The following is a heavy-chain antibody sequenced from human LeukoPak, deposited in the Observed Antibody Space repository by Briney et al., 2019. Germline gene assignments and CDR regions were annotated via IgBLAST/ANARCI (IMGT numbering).Heavy chain of an antibody. Sequence: KTSETLSLTCTVSGGSISSGGYYWSWIRQHPGKGLEWIGYIYYSGSTYYNPSLKSRVTISVDTSKNQFSLKLSSVTAADTAVYYCARDSGLTDYFDYWGQGTLVTVSS. V-gene: IGHV4-31*03. D-gene: IGHD1-20*01. CDR3: ARDSGLTDYFDY. CDR1: GGSISSGGYY. J-gene: IGHJ4*02. CDR2: IYYSGST.